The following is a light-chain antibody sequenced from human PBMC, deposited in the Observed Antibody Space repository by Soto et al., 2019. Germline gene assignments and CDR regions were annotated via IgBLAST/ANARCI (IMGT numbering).Light chain of an antibody. Sequence: DIQLTQAPSSLSASVGDRVTIYCRASQSISSYLNWYPQKPGKAPKLLIYAASSLHSGVPSRVTGSGSGTDFTLPISSLQPVDVATDYCQQSYSNSWTFGPGTKVDIK. CDR2: AAS. CDR1: QSISSY. V-gene: IGKV1-39*01. CDR3: QQSYSNSWT. J-gene: IGKJ1*01.